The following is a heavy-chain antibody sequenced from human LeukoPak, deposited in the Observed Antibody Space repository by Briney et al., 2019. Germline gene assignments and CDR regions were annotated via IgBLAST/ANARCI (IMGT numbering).Heavy chain of an antibody. D-gene: IGHD6-13*01. J-gene: IGHJ5*02. Sequence: PSETLSLTCTVSGGSISSYYWSWIRQPAGKGLEWIGYIYYSGSTNYTPSLKSRVTISVDTSKNQFSLKLSSVTAADTAVYYCARENGRIAAAVSWFDPWGQGTLVTVSS. CDR1: GGSISSYY. CDR3: ARENGRIAAAVSWFDP. CDR2: IYYSGST. V-gene: IGHV4-59*01.